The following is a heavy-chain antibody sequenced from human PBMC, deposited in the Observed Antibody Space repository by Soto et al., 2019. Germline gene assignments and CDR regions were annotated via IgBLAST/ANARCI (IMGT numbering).Heavy chain of an antibody. D-gene: IGHD3-22*01. CDR3: XRAPYYYDSSGYYPFDD. V-gene: IGHV3-21*01. J-gene: IGHJ4*02. CDR1: GFTFGGYS. CDR2: IIRSSSYI. Sequence: GGSLRLSCAASGFTFGGYSMNWVRQAPGKGLEWVSSIIRSSSYIYYADSVKGRFTISRDNAKNSLYLQMNSLRAEDTALYYCXRAPYYYDSSGYYPFDDWGQGTLVTVSS.